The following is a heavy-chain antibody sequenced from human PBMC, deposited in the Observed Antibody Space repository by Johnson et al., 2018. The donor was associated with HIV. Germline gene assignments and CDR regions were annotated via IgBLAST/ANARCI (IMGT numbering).Heavy chain of an antibody. CDR3: AKKQAAAGTGGGAFDI. Sequence: VQLVESGGGFVQPGGSLRLSCAGSGYIFRNYWMHWVRQAPGKGLVWVARIYSDGSDTAYADSVKGRFTISRDHAKKTLYLQMNSLRAEDTAVYYCAKKQAAAGTGGGAFDIWGQGTMVTVSS. J-gene: IGHJ3*02. V-gene: IGHV3-74*03. D-gene: IGHD6-13*01. CDR2: IYSDGSDT. CDR1: GYIFRNYW.